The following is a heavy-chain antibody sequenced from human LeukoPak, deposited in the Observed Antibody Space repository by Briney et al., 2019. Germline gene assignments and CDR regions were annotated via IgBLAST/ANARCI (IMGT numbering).Heavy chain of an antibody. Sequence: ASVKVSCKASGYTFTSYGISWVRQAPGQGLEWMGWISAYNGNTNYAQKLQGRVTMTTDTSTSTAYMELRSLRSDDTAVYYCARSVGSTHGYYYYYMDVWGKGTTVTVSS. D-gene: IGHD4-23*01. CDR2: ISAYNGNT. V-gene: IGHV1-18*01. J-gene: IGHJ6*03. CDR1: GYTFTSYG. CDR3: ARSVGSTHGYYYYYMDV.